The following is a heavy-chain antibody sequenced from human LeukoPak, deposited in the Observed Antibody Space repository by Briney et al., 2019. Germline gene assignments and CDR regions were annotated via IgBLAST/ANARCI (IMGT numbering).Heavy chain of an antibody. CDR3: ARDLDIVVVPASWFYP. CDR2: ISSSSKYI. J-gene: IGHJ5*02. D-gene: IGHD2-2*03. Sequence: GGALRLSCAASGFTFSTFAMSSVRQAPGRGLEWVSSISSSSKYIYYADSVRGRFTISRDDAKNSLSLQMNSLRAEDTAVYYCARDLDIVVVPASWFYPWGQGTLVTVSS. CDR1: GFTFSTFA. V-gene: IGHV3-21*01.